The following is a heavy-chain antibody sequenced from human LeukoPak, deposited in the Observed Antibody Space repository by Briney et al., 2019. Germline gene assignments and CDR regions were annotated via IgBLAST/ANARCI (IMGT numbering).Heavy chain of an antibody. CDR3: SKDHRYCWSTSWYPYYYHFFGMDG. Sequence: GRSLRLSCAASGFTFSSYGMHWVRQAPGKGLEWVAVISYDGSNKYYADSVKGRFTISRDNPKNTLYLQMNSLRAEDTAVYYCSKDHRYCWSTSWYPYYYHFFGMDGLGQGT. CDR2: ISYDGSNK. J-gene: IGHJ6*02. V-gene: IGHV3-30*18. D-gene: IGHD2-2*01. CDR1: GFTFSSYG.